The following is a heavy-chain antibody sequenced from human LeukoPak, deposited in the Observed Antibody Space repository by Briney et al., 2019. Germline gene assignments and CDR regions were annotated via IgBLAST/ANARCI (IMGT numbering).Heavy chain of an antibody. J-gene: IGHJ6*02. Sequence: ASVKVSCKASGYTFTSYDINWVRQATGQGLEWMGWMNPNSGNTGYAQKFQGRVTMTRNTSISTAYMELSSLRSEDTAVYYCARWRIVAPLRYYYYGMGVWGQGTTVTVSS. CDR1: GYTFTSYD. CDR3: ARWRIVAPLRYYYYGMGV. V-gene: IGHV1-8*01. D-gene: IGHD2-15*01. CDR2: MNPNSGNT.